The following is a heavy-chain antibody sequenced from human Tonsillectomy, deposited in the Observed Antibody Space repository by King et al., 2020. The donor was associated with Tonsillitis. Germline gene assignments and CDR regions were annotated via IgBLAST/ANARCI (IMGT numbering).Heavy chain of an antibody. D-gene: IGHD3-10*01. V-gene: IGHV3-13*04. CDR3: ARDRGWFGGLDI. CDR1: GFTFSNYD. CDR2: IGATGYT. J-gene: IGHJ3*02. Sequence: PLQESGGGLVQPGGSLRLSCAASGFTFSNYDMHWVRQGTGRGLEWVSTIGATGYTYYSDSVKGRFTISREDAKNSLFLQMNSLTAGDTAVYYCARDRGWFGGLDIWGQGTMVTVSS.